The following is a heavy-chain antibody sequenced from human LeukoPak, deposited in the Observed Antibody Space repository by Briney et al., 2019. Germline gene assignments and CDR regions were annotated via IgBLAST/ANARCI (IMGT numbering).Heavy chain of an antibody. CDR1: GFTFSRYC. J-gene: IGHJ5*02. CDR3: ARDGPDYGDFNWFAP. V-gene: IGHV3-7*01. CDR2: IKQDGNEK. D-gene: IGHD4-17*01. Sequence: GGSLRLSCVASGFTFSRYCMSWVRQAPGKGLEWLATIKQDGNEKFYVDSAKGRFTISRDNAKNSLYLQMSSLRAEDTAVYYCARDGPDYGDFNWFAPWGQGTLVTVSS.